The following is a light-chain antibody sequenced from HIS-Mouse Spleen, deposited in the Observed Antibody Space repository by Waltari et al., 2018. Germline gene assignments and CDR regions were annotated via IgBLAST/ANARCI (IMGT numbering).Light chain of an antibody. Sequence: SYELTQPPSVSVSPGQTARITCSGDALPKKYAYWYQQKSRQAPVLLIYEDSKRPAGILERFSGSSSGTMATLTISGAQVEDEADYYCYSTDSSGNHRVFGGGTKLTVL. V-gene: IGLV3-10*01. CDR3: YSTDSSGNHRV. J-gene: IGLJ2*01. CDR1: ALPKKY. CDR2: EDS.